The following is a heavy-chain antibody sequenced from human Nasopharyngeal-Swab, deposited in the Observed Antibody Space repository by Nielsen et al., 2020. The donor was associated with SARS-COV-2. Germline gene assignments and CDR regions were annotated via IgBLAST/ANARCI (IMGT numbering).Heavy chain of an antibody. J-gene: IGHJ4*02. V-gene: IGHV4-59*01. Sequence: SETLSLTCTVSGGSISSYYWSWIRQPPGKGLEWIGYIYYSGSTNYNPSLKSRVTISVDTSKNQFSLKLSSVTAADTAVYYCARGISSWSDWGQGTLVTVSS. CDR1: GGSISSYY. CDR2: IYYSGST. CDR3: ARGISSWSD. D-gene: IGHD6-13*01.